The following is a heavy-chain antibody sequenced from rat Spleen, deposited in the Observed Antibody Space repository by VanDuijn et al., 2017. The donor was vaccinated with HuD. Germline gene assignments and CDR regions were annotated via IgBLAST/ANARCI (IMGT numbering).Heavy chain of an antibody. D-gene: IGHD1-1*01. CDR3: ARHPDYSNYFDY. Sequence: EVQLVESGGGLVQPGRSMKLSCAASGFTFINYHMTWVRQAPTKGLEWVASISSGGGDTYYRDSVKGRFTISRDNAKSTQYLQMDSLRSEDTATYYCARHPDYSNYFDYWGQGVMVTVSS. J-gene: IGHJ2*01. V-gene: IGHV5-25*01. CDR1: GFTFINYH. CDR2: ISSGGGDT.